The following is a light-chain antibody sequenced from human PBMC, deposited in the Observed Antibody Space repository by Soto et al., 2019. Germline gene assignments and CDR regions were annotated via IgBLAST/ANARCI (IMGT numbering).Light chain of an antibody. CDR3: GTWDSSLSAMV. J-gene: IGLJ2*01. V-gene: IGLV1-51*01. CDR1: SSKIGNNY. Sequence: QSVLTQPPSVSAAPGQKVTISCSGSSSKIGNNYVSWYQQLPGTAPKLLIYDNNKRPSGIPDRFSGSKSGTSATLGITGLQTGDEADYYCGTWDSSLSAMVFGGGTKVTVL. CDR2: DNN.